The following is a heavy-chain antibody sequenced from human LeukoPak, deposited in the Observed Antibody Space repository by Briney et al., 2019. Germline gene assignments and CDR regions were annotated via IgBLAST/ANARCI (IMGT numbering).Heavy chain of an antibody. CDR3: TKGGNWGELLER. J-gene: IGHJ3*01. CDR1: GFSFSSYW. Sequence: GGSLRLSCAASGFSFSSYWMSWVRQAPGKGLERVANVKQDGSEKYYVDSVRGRFTISRDNAKMSLYLQMDSRRAEDMAVYYCTKGGNWGELLERWGQGTLVTVSS. CDR2: VKQDGSEK. V-gene: IGHV3-7*03. D-gene: IGHD7-27*01.